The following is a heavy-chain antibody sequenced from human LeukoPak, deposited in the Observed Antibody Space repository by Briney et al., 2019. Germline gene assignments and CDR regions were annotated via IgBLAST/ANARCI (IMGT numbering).Heavy chain of an antibody. Sequence: GESLKISCKGSGYSFTTYWIGWVRQMPGKGLEWMGIIYPDDSDTRYSPSFQGQVTISADKSTSTAYLQWSSLKASDTAMYYCARLPTVTSNRIHDGMDVWGQGTTVTVSS. CDR1: GYSFTTYW. V-gene: IGHV5-51*01. D-gene: IGHD4-17*01. CDR3: ARLPTVTSNRIHDGMDV. J-gene: IGHJ6*02. CDR2: IYPDDSDT.